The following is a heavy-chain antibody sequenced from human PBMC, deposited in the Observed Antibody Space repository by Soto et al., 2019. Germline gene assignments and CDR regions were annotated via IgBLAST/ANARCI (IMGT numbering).Heavy chain of an antibody. D-gene: IGHD6-19*01. CDR1: GYTLTELS. CDR3: ATRSEWLELYYFDY. J-gene: IGHJ4*02. Sequence: EASVKVSCKVSGYTLTELSMHWVRQAPGKGLEWMGGFDPEDGETIYAQKFQGRVTMTEDTSTDTAYMELSSLRSEDTAVYYCATRSEWLELYYFDYWGQGTLVTVSS. V-gene: IGHV1-24*01. CDR2: FDPEDGET.